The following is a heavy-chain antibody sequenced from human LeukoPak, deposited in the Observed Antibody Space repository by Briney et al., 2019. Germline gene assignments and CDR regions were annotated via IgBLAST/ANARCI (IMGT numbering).Heavy chain of an antibody. Sequence: PSETLSLTCTVSGGSISSNSYYWGWIRQSPGKGLEWIGTIYYSGSTYYSPSLKSRVTISVDTSKNQFSLKLSSVTAADTAVYYCARRITMVRGVIITGFDPWGQGTLVTVSS. CDR1: GGSISSNSYY. J-gene: IGHJ5*02. CDR3: ARRITMVRGVIITGFDP. D-gene: IGHD3-10*01. CDR2: IYYSGST. V-gene: IGHV4-39*07.